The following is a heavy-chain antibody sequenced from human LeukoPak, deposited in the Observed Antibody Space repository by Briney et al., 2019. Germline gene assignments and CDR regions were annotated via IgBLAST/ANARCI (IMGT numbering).Heavy chain of an antibody. V-gene: IGHV3-23*01. D-gene: IGHD6-13*01. Sequence: PRESLTLSCALSGLTLTSYSMRWVRQPAARGRGWVAAITGRGDKTFYAGFVKGRCTISSGNTKNTLYVQMNSLRAEDTAVYYCVKDYGPKHLVFFDSWGQGTLVTVSS. CDR3: VKDYGPKHLVFFDS. CDR1: GLTLTSYS. CDR2: ITGRGDKT. J-gene: IGHJ4*02.